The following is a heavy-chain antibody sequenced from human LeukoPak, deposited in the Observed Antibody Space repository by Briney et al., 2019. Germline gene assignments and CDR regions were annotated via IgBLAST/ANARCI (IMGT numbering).Heavy chain of an antibody. V-gene: IGHV1-18*01. D-gene: IGHD3-10*01. Sequence: ASVTVSCKASVYTFPRYGISWVRPARGQGLEGMGWIRGYNGNTNYAQKLQGRVTMATDTSTSKAYMELRSVRSDDTSVYYWARDGSGSYNPFDYWGQGTLVTVSS. J-gene: IGHJ4*02. CDR3: ARDGSGSYNPFDY. CDR1: VYTFPRYG. CDR2: IRGYNGNT.